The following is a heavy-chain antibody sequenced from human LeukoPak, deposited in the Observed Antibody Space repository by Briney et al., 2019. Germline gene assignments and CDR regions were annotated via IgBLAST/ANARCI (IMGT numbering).Heavy chain of an antibody. Sequence: PGGSLRLSCAASGFTFSSYSMNWVRQAPGKGLEWVSYISSSSSTIYYADSVKGRFTISRDNAKNSLYLQMNSLRAEDTAVYYCAREGGISVLGTLDYWGQGTLVTVSS. D-gene: IGHD6-19*01. V-gene: IGHV3-48*01. J-gene: IGHJ4*02. CDR1: GFTFSSYS. CDR3: AREGGISVLGTLDY. CDR2: ISSSSSTI.